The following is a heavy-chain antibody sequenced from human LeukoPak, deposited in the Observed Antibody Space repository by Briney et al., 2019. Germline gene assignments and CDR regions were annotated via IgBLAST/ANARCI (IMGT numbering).Heavy chain of an antibody. CDR3: ARDSGYYYDSSGYYPDAFDI. D-gene: IGHD3-22*01. Sequence: SVKASCKASGGTFSSYAISWVRQAPGQGLEWMGGIIPIFGTANYAQKFQGRVTITTDESTSTAYMELSSLRSEDTAVYYCARDSGYYYDSSGYYPDAFDIWGQGTMVTVSS. V-gene: IGHV1-69*05. CDR2: IIPIFGTA. CDR1: GGTFSSYA. J-gene: IGHJ3*02.